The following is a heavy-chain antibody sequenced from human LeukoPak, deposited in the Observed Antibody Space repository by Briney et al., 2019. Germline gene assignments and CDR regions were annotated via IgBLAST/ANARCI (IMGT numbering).Heavy chain of an antibody. Sequence: GGSLRLSCAASEFNFRDYWMSWVRQAPGKGLEWVANINQDGRERYYVDSVRGRFTISRDNAKNSLFLQMNSLRAEDAAVFYCATGRSSSGRQFWGQGTVVTVSS. CDR2: INQDGRER. J-gene: IGHJ4*02. CDR1: EFNFRDYW. CDR3: ATGRSSSGRQF. D-gene: IGHD6-19*01. V-gene: IGHV3-7*01.